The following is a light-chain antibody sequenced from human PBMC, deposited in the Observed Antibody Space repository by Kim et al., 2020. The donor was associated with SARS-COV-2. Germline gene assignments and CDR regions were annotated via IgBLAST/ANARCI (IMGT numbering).Light chain of an antibody. V-gene: IGLV1-44*01. J-gene: IGLJ2*01. CDR2: SIN. CDR1: SSDIGSNT. Sequence: QSVVTQPPSASGTPGQRVTISCSGSSSDIGSNTVNWYQQVPGAAPKLLMYSINKRPSGVPDRFSGSKSGTSASLAISGLQSEDEADYYCAVWHDSLNCVVFGGGTQLTVL. CDR3: AVWHDSLNCVV.